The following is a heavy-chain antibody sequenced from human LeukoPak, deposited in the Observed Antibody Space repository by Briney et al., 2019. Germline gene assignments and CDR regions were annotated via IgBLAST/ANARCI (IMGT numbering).Heavy chain of an antibody. CDR2: INPSGGST. CDR3: ASGRYYVFWSGGSYYYYGMDV. J-gene: IGHJ6*02. V-gene: IGHV1-46*01. Sequence: GASVKVSCKASGYTFTGYYMHWVRQAPGQGLEWMGRINPSGGSTSYAQKFQGRVTMTRDTSTSTVYMELSSLRSEDTAVYYCASGRYYVFWSGGSYYYYGMDVWGQGTTVTVSS. D-gene: IGHD3-3*01. CDR1: GYTFTGYY.